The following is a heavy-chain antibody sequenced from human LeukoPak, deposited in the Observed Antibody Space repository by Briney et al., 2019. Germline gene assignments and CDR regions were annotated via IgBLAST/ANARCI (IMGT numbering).Heavy chain of an antibody. CDR2: ISGSGGST. Sequence: QPGGSLRLSCAASGFTFSSYVMSWVRQAPGKGLEWVSAISGSGGSTYYADSVKGRFTISRDNSKNTLYLQMNSLRAEDTAVYYCFKGDYWQWPVCLDYWGQGTLVTVSS. CDR3: FKGDYWQWPVCLDY. J-gene: IGHJ4*02. V-gene: IGHV3-23*01. D-gene: IGHD6-19*01. CDR1: GFTFSSYV.